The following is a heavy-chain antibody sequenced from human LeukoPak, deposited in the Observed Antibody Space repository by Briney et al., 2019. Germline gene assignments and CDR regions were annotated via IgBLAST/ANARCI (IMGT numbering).Heavy chain of an antibody. V-gene: IGHV1-8*01. CDR2: MNPNSGNT. CDR1: GFTFTSYD. D-gene: IGHD6-13*01. CDR3: AKVEYSSSWSYYYYYYGMDV. Sequence: ASVKVSCKASGFTFTSYDINWARQATGQGLEWMGWMNPNSGNTGYAQKFQGRVTMTRNTSISTAYMELSSLRSEDTAVYYCAKVEYSSSWSYYYYYYGMDVWGQGTTVTVSS. J-gene: IGHJ6*02.